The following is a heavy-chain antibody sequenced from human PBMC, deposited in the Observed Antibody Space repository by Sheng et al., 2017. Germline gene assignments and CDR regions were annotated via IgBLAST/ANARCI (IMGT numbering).Heavy chain of an antibody. J-gene: IGHJ6*02. Sequence: QVQLVQSGAEVKKPGASVKVSCKASGYTFTSYGISWVRQAPGQGLEWMGWISAYNGNTNYAQKLQGRVTMTTDTSTSTAYMELRSLRSDDTAVYYCARGCSGGSCYSGFGYYYYYYGMDVWGQGTTVTVSS. CDR3: ARGCSGGSCYSGFGYYYYYYGMDV. V-gene: IGHV1-18*01. CDR2: ISAYNGNT. D-gene: IGHD2-15*01. CDR1: GYTFTSYG.